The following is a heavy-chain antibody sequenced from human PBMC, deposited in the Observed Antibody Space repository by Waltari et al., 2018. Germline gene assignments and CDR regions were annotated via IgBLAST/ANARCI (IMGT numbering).Heavy chain of an antibody. Sequence: QVQLRESGPGLVRSSETLSLTCTVSGHSVHNDFYWAWIRQSPGSGLAWIASIYPTGRSHYNSSLKSRVSIATDMATKQCFLILTHLTAADTAVYYCAEEGNTTAGLFDSWGQGTLVTVSS. CDR2: IYPTGRS. J-gene: IGHJ4*02. CDR3: AEEGNTTAGLFDS. D-gene: IGHD6-25*01. V-gene: IGHV4-38-2*02. CDR1: GHSVHNDFY.